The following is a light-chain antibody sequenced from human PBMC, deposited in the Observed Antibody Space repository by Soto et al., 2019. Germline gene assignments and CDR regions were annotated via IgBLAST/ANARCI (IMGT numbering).Light chain of an antibody. V-gene: IGKV1-8*01. CDR1: QGISSY. CDR2: AAS. Sequence: AIRMTQSPSSLSASTGDRVTITCRASQGISSYLAWYQQKPGKAPKLLIYAASTLQSGVPSRFSGSGSGTDFTLTISWLQSEDFATYYCQHRKAFGQGTKVEIK. CDR3: QHRKA. J-gene: IGKJ1*01.